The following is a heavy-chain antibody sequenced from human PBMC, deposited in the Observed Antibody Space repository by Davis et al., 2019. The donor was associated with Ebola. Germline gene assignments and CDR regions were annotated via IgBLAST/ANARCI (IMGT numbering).Heavy chain of an antibody. V-gene: IGHV1-46*04. J-gene: IGHJ4*02. D-gene: IGHD3-10*01. CDR2: INPSGGYT. Sequence: ASVKVSCKASGYTFSTYYIHWVRQAPGQGLEWMGIINPSGGYTSYAQKLQRRITMTSDTSTSTVYMELSSLTSDDTALYYCARDLFGGGNFADFWGQGTLVTVSS. CDR1: GYTFSTYY. CDR3: ARDLFGGGNFADF.